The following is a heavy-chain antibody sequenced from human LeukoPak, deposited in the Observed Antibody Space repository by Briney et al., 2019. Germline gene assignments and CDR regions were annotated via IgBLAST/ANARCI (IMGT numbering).Heavy chain of an antibody. CDR3: ARHRVYDWNYPIWSDP. D-gene: IGHD3-16*01. CDR2: LYYSGNT. CDR1: GGSIRSSGYY. J-gene: IGHJ5*02. V-gene: IGHV4-39*01. Sequence: SETLSLTCTVSGGSIRSSGYYWAWIRQPPGKGLESIANLYYSGNTYYNPSLKSRVTISVDTSKNQFSLKLTSVTAADTAVYYCARHRVYDWNYPIWSDPWGQGTLVTVSS.